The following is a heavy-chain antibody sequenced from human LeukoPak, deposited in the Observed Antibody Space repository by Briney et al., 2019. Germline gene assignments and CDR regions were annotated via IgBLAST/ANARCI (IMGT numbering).Heavy chain of an antibody. J-gene: IGHJ4*02. V-gene: IGHV1-8*01. CDR3: ARNYYDSSGYPDY. Sequence: ASVKVSCKASGYTFTSYDINWVRQATGQGLEWMGWMNPNSGNTGYAQKFQGRVTMTRNTSTSTAYMELSSLRSEDTAVYYCARNYYDSSGYPDYWGQGTLVTVSS. D-gene: IGHD3-22*01. CDR1: GYTFTSYD. CDR2: MNPNSGNT.